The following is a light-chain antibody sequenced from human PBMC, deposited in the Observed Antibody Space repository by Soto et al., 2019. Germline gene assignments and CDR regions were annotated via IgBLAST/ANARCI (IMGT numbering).Light chain of an antibody. CDR3: QQYGTSPTWT. V-gene: IGKV3-20*01. Sequence: EIVLRQSPGTLSLSPGERATLSCRASQSVSNNYLAWYQQKPGQAPRLLIYGASSRATGIPDRFSGSGSGTDFTLTIRRLEPEDSAVYYCQQYGTSPTWTFGQGTKVEIK. CDR2: GAS. CDR1: QSVSNNY. J-gene: IGKJ1*01.